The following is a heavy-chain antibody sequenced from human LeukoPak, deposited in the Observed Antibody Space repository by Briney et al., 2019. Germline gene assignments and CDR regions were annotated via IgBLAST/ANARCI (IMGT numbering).Heavy chain of an antibody. J-gene: IGHJ5*02. CDR2: MNPNSGNT. Sequence: GASVKVSCKASGYTFTSYDINWVRQATGQGLEWMGWMNPNSGNTGYAQKFQGRVTMTRNTSISTAYMELSSLRSEDTAVYNCARGYCSSTSCYFGYWFDPWGQGTLVTVSS. CDR1: GYTFTSYD. CDR3: ARGYCSSTSCYFGYWFDP. V-gene: IGHV1-8*01. D-gene: IGHD2-2*01.